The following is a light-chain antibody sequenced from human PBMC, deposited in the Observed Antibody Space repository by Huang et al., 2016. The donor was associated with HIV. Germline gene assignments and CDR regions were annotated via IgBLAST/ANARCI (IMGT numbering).Light chain of an antibody. CDR2: ESS. CDR3: HQHGSSPLT. CDR1: QSVTNNY. V-gene: IGKV3D-20*01. J-gene: IGKJ4*01. Sequence: EIVLTQSPATLSLSPGERATLSCGASQSVTNNYLAWYQQKPGLAPRRLIYESSTRAPGIPDRFSGSGSGTDFTLTINRLEPEDFALYYCHQHGSSPLTFGGGTKVEIK.